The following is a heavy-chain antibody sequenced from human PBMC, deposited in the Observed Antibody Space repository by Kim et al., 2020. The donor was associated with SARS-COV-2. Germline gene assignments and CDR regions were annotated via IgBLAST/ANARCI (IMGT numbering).Heavy chain of an antibody. D-gene: IGHD1-7*01. CDR3: ARHSDSWNYESGDV. J-gene: IGHJ6*04. Sequence: NPSLKSRVTISGDTSKNQFSLKLSSVTAADTAVYYCARHSDSWNYESGDVWGKGTTVTVSS. V-gene: IGHV4-39*01.